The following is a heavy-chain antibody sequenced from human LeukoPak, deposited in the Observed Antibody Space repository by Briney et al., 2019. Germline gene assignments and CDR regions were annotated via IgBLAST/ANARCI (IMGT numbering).Heavy chain of an antibody. V-gene: IGHV1-46*01. Sequence: ASVKVSCKASGYTFTSYYIHWVRQAPGQGLEWMGLINPNDGTTTPYAQKFQGRVTMTRDMSTSTIYMELSSLRFEDTAVYYCARDREPYGGKLEPDYWGQGTLVTVSS. J-gene: IGHJ4*02. D-gene: IGHD4-23*01. CDR1: GYTFTSYY. CDR3: ARDREPYGGKLEPDY. CDR2: INPNDGTT.